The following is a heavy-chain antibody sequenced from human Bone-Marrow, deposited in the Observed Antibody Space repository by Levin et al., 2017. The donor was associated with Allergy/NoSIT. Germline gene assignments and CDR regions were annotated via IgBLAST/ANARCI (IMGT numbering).Heavy chain of an antibody. V-gene: IGHV3-23*01. Sequence: GGSLRLSCAASGFTFSSYAMSWVRQAPGKGLEWVSAISGSGGSTYYADSVKGRFTISRDNSKNTLYLQMNSLRAEDTAVYYCAKGYTVTSVFGYFDYWGQGTLVTVSS. J-gene: IGHJ4*02. CDR1: GFTFSSYA. CDR3: AKGYTVTSVFGYFDY. D-gene: IGHD4-17*01. CDR2: ISGSGGST.